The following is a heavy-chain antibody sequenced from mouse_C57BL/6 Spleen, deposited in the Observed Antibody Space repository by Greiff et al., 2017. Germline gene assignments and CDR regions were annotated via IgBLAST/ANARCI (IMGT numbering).Heavy chain of an antibody. CDR3: ARKGVYDGYYLAY. D-gene: IGHD2-3*01. V-gene: IGHV1-59*01. J-gene: IGHJ3*01. CDR2: IDPSDSYT. Sequence: QVQLQQPGAELVRPGTSVKLSCKASGYTFTSYWMHWVKQRPGQGLEWFGVIDPSDSYTNYNQKFKGKATLTVDTSSSTAYMQLSSLTSEDSAVYYCARKGVYDGYYLAYWGQGTLVTVSA. CDR1: GYTFTSYW.